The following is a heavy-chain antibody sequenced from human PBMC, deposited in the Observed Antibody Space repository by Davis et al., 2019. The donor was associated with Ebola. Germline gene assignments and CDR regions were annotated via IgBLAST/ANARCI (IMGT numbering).Heavy chain of an antibody. Sequence: GESLKISCAASGFTFSDHYVDWVRQAPGKGLEWVGRTRKKANSYTTEYAASVKGRFTISRDDSKNSLYLQMNSLKTEDTAVYYCAREAYGDYNLDYWGQGTLVTVSS. J-gene: IGHJ4*02. D-gene: IGHD4-17*01. CDR2: TRKKANSYTT. CDR3: AREAYGDYNLDY. V-gene: IGHV3-72*01. CDR1: GFTFSDHY.